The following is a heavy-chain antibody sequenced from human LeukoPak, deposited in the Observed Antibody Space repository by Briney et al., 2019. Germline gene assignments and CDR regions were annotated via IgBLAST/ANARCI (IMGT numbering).Heavy chain of an antibody. Sequence: GGSLRLSCAASGSTFSEYGLDWVRQAPGKGLKWVGVIWHDGTFAFYVNSVRGRITVSRDNATNKMYLQMNSLRDEDTAVYYCARQGVIYAQFDLWGQGTLVTVSS. CDR1: GSTFSEYG. CDR2: IWHDGTFA. J-gene: IGHJ5*02. V-gene: IGHV3-33*01. CDR3: ARQGVIYAQFDL. D-gene: IGHD5/OR15-5a*01.